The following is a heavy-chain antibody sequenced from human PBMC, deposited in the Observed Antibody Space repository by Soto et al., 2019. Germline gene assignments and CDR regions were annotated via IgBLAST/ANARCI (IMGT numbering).Heavy chain of an antibody. CDR1: GFTFSSYA. D-gene: IGHD2-21*01. V-gene: IGHV3-23*01. CDR3: AKGVGAIAWGRVVTYY. CDR2: ISGSGGST. Sequence: EVQLLESGGGLVQPGGSLRLSCAASGFTFSSYAMSWVRQAPGKGLEWVSAISGSGGSTYYADSVKGRFTISRDNFQNTLDLSMNTLIAEDTAVYYCAKGVGAIAWGRVVTYYWCQGTLVTVSS. J-gene: IGHJ4*02.